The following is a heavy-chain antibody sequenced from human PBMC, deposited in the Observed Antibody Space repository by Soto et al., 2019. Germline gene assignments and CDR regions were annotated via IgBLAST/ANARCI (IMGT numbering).Heavy chain of an antibody. J-gene: IGHJ1*01. V-gene: IGHV3-21*01. D-gene: IGHD3-10*01. CDR3: ARRLPQSGNFQH. CDR2: ISSSSSYI. CDR1: GFTFSSYS. Sequence: GSLRLSCAASGFTFSSYSMNWVRQAPGRGLEWVSSISSSSSYIYYADSVKGRFTISRDNAKNSLYLQMNSLRAGDTAVYYCARRLPQSGNFQHWGQGTLVTVSS.